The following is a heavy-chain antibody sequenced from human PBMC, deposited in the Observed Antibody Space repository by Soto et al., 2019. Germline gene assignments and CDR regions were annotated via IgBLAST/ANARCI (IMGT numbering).Heavy chain of an antibody. Sequence: ASVKVSCKASGYTFTSYGISWERQAPGQGLEWIGWISAYNGNTNYAQKLQGRVTMTTDTSTSTAYMEMRSLRSDDTAVYCCARNDILTDYSGFAYWGQGTLVTVSS. V-gene: IGHV1-18*01. J-gene: IGHJ4*02. CDR3: ARNDILTDYSGFAY. CDR1: GYTFTSYG. D-gene: IGHD3-9*01. CDR2: ISAYNGNT.